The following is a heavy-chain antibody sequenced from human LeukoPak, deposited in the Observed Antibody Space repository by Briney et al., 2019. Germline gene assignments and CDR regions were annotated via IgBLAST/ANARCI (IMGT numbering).Heavy chain of an antibody. CDR3: VSSMVATCGGDY. J-gene: IGHJ4*02. V-gene: IGHV1-2*06. CDR1: GYTFTGYY. CDR2: INPNSGGT. D-gene: IGHD5-12*01. Sequence: GASVKVSCKASGYTFTGYYMHWVRQAPGQGLEWMGRINPNSGGTNYAQKFQGRVTMTRDTSISTAYMELSRLRSDDTAVYYCVSSMVATCGGDYWGQGTLVTVSS.